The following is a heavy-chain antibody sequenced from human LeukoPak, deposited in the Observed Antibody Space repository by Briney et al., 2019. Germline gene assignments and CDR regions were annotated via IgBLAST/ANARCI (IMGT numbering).Heavy chain of an antibody. J-gene: IGHJ6*03. CDR3: AKDRMGRVHYYYMDV. Sequence: GGSLRLSCAASGFTFSSYAMSWVRQAPGKGLEWVSAISGSGGSTYYADSVKGRFTISRDNSKNTLYLQMNSLRAEDTAVYYCAKDRMGRVHYYYMDVWGKGTTATVSS. V-gene: IGHV3-23*01. D-gene: IGHD1-26*01. CDR1: GFTFSSYA. CDR2: ISGSGGST.